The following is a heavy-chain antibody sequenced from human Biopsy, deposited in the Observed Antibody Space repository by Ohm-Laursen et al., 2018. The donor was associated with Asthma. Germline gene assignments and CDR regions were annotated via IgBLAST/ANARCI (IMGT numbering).Heavy chain of an antibody. D-gene: IGHD3-3*01. CDR3: ARTFHFWSPYHAEHYQL. CDR2: ISYDGSNK. V-gene: IGHV3-30*03. CDR1: GFTFSSYG. Sequence: SLRLSCAASGFTFSSYGMYWVRQAPGKGLEWVAVISYDGSNKYYADSVKGRFTISRDNSKNTLYLQMNSLRAEDTAVYYCARTFHFWSPYHAEHYQLWGQGTLVTVSS. J-gene: IGHJ1*01.